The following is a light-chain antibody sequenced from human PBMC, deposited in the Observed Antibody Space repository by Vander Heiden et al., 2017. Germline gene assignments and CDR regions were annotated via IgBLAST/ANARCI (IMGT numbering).Light chain of an antibody. V-gene: IGLV3-1*01. CDR3: QAWDSSTVV. J-gene: IGLJ2*01. Sequence: SYELTQPPSVSVSPGQTASITCSGGKLGDKYACWYQQKPGRSPVLVIYQDSKRPSGIPGRFSGSNSGNTATLTISGTQAMDEADYYCQAWDSSTVVFGGGTKLTVL. CDR2: QDS. CDR1: KLGDKY.